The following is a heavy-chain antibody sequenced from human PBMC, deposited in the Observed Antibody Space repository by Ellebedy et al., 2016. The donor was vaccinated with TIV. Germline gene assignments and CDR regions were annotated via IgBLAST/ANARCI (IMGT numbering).Heavy chain of an antibody. CDR2: IRNKVNSYTT. Sequence: GESLKISCAASGFTFSDHYMDWVRQAPGKGLECVGRIRNKVNSYTTEYAASVKGRFTISRDDSKNSLYLQMNSLKTEDTAVYYCARGGSYVAFDIWGQGTMVTVSS. CDR3: ARGGSYVAFDI. D-gene: IGHD1-26*01. V-gene: IGHV3-72*01. CDR1: GFTFSDHY. J-gene: IGHJ3*02.